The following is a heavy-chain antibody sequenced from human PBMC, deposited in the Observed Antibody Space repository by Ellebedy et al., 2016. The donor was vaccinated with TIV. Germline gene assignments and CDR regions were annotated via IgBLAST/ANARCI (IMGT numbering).Heavy chain of an antibody. V-gene: IGHV3-7*01. CDR1: RFSFSSYW. Sequence: GGSLRLFCAASRFSFSSYWMSWVRQAPGKGLEWVANINQDGSEKHYVDSVKGRFTISRDNAKNSLYLQMNSLRVEDTAVYYCATDGSYGDYLSPTHAFVIWGQGTMVTVSS. CDR3: ATDGSYGDYLSPTHAFVI. CDR2: INQDGSEK. J-gene: IGHJ3*02. D-gene: IGHD4-17*01.